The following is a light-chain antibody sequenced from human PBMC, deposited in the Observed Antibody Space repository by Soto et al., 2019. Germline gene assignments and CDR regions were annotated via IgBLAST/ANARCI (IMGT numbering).Light chain of an antibody. CDR1: SSDVGSYNF. CDR2: EDS. CDR3: CSYAGSSTAI. J-gene: IGLJ2*01. Sequence: QSVLTQPASVSGSPGQSITISCSGTSSDVGSYNFVSWYQQHPGKAPKLMIYEDSERPSGVSNRFSGSKSGNTASLTISGLQAEDEADYYCCSYAGSSTAIFGGGTKLTVL. V-gene: IGLV2-23*01.